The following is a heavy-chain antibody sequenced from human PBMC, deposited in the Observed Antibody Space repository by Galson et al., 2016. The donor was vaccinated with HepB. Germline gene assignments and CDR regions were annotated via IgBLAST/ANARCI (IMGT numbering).Heavy chain of an antibody. CDR2: IDPRVSDT. J-gene: IGHJ6*02. D-gene: IGHD6-6*01. V-gene: IGHV5-51*01. CDR1: GYTFSNYW. CDR3: ARLKQLDLSAMDV. Sequence: QSGAEVKKPGESLKISCKGSGYTFSNYWIAWVRQMPGRGLEWMGIIDPRVSDTRYSPSFQGQVTISADKSIITAYLQWSSLQASDTAIYYCARLKQLDLSAMDVWGQGTTVTVSS.